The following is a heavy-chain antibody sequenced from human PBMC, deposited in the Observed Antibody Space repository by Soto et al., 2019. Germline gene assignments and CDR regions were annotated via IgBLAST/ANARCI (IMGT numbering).Heavy chain of an antibody. J-gene: IGHJ4*02. Sequence: QVHLVQSGAEVKKPGASVKVSCKCSGYTFTSYGITWVRQAPGQGLEWMGWISAHNGNTNYAQKLQGRVTVTRDTSTSTAYLELRRLRSDDTPVYYCARGRYGDYWGQGALVTVSS. CDR3: ARGRYGDY. CDR1: GYTFTSYG. V-gene: IGHV1-18*01. CDR2: ISAHNGNT. D-gene: IGHD1-1*01.